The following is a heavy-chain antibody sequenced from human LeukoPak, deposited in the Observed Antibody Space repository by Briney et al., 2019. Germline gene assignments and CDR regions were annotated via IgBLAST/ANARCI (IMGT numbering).Heavy chain of an antibody. D-gene: IGHD6-19*01. CDR2: IYNSGST. Sequence: SETLSLTCTVSGGSISSGTYYWSWIRQPAEKGLEWIGRIYNSGSTNDNPSLKSRVTISADTSKNQFSLKLSSVTAADTAVYYCATVGAVAGKYYFDYWGQGTLVTVSS. V-gene: IGHV4-61*02. CDR3: ATVGAVAGKYYFDY. CDR1: GGSISSGTYY. J-gene: IGHJ4*02.